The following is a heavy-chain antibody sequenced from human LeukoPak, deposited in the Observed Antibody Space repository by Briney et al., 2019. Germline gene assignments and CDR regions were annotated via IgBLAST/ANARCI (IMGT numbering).Heavy chain of an antibody. CDR3: ARPGSSSGWFYFDF. CDR1: GDSISTSTYF. Sequence: PSETLSLTCTVSGDSISTSTYFWGWIRQPPGKGLEWIGSMYYSGSTYYNPSLKSRVTISVDTSRNQFSLKLSSVTAADTAVYYCARPGSSSGWFYFDFWGQGTPVTVPS. J-gene: IGHJ4*02. D-gene: IGHD6-19*01. V-gene: IGHV4-39*01. CDR2: MYYSGST.